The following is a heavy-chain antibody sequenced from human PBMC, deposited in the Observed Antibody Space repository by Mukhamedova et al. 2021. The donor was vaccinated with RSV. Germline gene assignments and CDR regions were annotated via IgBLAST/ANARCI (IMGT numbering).Heavy chain of an antibody. CDR3: TRGAASHHDAFDI. CDR2: TPFNGKT. D-gene: IGHD6-25*01. Sequence: TPFNGKTNYAQRFQDRVTITRDRSLSTVYMELRSLRSEDTAMYYCTRGAASHHDAFDIWGQWTMFTVSS. V-gene: IGHV1-45*02. J-gene: IGHJ3*02.